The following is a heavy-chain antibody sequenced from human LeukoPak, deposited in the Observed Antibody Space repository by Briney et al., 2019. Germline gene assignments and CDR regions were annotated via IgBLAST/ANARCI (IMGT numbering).Heavy chain of an antibody. CDR3: ARDSGGGYDFRHAFDI. V-gene: IGHV3-23*01. Sequence: PGGSLRLSCAASGFTFSSYAMSWVRQAPGKGLEWVSAISGSGGSTYYADSVKGRFTISRDNSKNTLYLQMNSLRAEDTAVYYCARDSGGGYDFRHAFDIWGQGTMVTVSS. D-gene: IGHD5-12*01. CDR1: GFTFSSYA. CDR2: ISGSGGST. J-gene: IGHJ3*02.